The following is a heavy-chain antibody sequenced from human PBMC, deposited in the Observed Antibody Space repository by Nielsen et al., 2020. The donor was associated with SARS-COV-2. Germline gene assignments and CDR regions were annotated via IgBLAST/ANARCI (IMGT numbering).Heavy chain of an antibody. D-gene: IGHD3-10*01. V-gene: IGHV1-18*04. CDR1: GYTFTSYG. J-gene: IGHJ4*02. CDR3: ARAGFGELLNDY. CDR2: ISAYNGNT. Sequence: ASVKVSCKASGYTFTSYGISWVRQAPGQGLEWMGWISAYNGNTNYAQKLQGRVTMTRDTSTSTVYMELSSLRSEDTAVYYCARAGFGELLNDYWGQGTLVTVSS.